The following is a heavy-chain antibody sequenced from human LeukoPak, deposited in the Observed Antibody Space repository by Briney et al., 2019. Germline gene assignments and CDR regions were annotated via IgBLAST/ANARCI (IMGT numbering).Heavy chain of an antibody. V-gene: IGHV4-59*12. Sequence: SETLSLTCTVSGGSISSYYWSWIRQPPGKGLEWIGYIYYSGSTNYNPSLKSRVTISADTSKNQFSLRLSSVTAADSAVYSCARGGGSYPYYFDYWGQGTLVTVSS. CDR1: GGSISSYY. CDR3: ARGGGSYPYYFDY. CDR2: IYYSGST. D-gene: IGHD1-26*01. J-gene: IGHJ4*02.